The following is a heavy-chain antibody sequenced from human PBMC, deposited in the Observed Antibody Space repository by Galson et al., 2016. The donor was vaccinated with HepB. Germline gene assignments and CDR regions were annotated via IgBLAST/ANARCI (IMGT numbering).Heavy chain of an antibody. CDR2: MSQTGGT. J-gene: IGHJ4*02. Sequence: SETLSLTCGVSGASITSGHWWSCVRQPPGKGLEWIGEMSQTGGTNYNPSLKSRVTIALDKSNNQISVKITSRTAADTAVYYCAASSGWWRLDSWGQGVLVTVSS. D-gene: IGHD6-19*01. CDR1: GASITSGHW. V-gene: IGHV4-4*02. CDR3: AASSGWWRLDS.